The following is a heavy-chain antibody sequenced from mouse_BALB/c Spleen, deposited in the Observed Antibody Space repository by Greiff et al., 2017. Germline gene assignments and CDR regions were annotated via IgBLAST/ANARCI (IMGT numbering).Heavy chain of an antibody. J-gene: IGHJ3*01. V-gene: IGHV1-69*02. Sequence: QVQLKQPGAELVRPGASVKLSCKASGYTFTSYWMHWVKQRPGQGLEWIGMIDPSDSETSLNQKFKDKATLTVDKSSSTAYMQLSSPTSEDSAVYDCVGGWDYWCAYWGQGTLVTVSA. CDR2: IDPSDSET. CDR3: VGGWDYWCAY. D-gene: IGHD4-1*01. CDR1: GYTFTSYW.